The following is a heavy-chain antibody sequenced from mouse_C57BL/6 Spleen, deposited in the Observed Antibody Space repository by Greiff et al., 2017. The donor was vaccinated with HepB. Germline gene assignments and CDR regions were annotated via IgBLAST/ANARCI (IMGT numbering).Heavy chain of an antibody. V-gene: IGHV1-19*01. CDR3: ARCYDYDWFAY. D-gene: IGHD2-4*01. Sequence: VQLQQSGPVLVKPGASVKMSCKASGYTFTDYYMNWVKQSHEKSLEWIGVINPYNGGTSYNQKFKGKATLTVDKSSSTAYMELNSLTSEDSAVYYCARCYDYDWFAYWGQGTLVTVSA. CDR1: GYTFTDYY. J-gene: IGHJ3*01. CDR2: INPYNGGT.